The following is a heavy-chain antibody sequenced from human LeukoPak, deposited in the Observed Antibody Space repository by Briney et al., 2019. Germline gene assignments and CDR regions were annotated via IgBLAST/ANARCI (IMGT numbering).Heavy chain of an antibody. CDR3: VRQDSGNYYKKYDY. CDR2: IGNGGSTI. Sequence: GGSLGLSCAAPGFTFSSYEMNWVRQAPGKGLEWVSYIGNGGSTIFYADSVKGRFTISRDNAKNSLYLQTNSLRAEDTAVYFCVRQDSGNYYKKYDYWGQGTLVTVSS. V-gene: IGHV3-48*03. D-gene: IGHD1-26*01. J-gene: IGHJ4*02. CDR1: GFTFSSYE.